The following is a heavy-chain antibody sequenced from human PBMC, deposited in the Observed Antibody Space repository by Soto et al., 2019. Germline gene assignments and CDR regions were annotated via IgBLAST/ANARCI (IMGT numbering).Heavy chain of an antibody. CDR3: AKEPSPQTIPAVTPGWLHP. CDR1: GDSIRDGGYY. V-gene: IGHV4-31*03. CDR2: IYFTGKA. D-gene: IGHD3-3*01. J-gene: IGHJ5*02. Sequence: SDTLSLTCTVSGDSIRDGGYYWAWIRQRPGQGLEWMGYIYFTGKANYNPSLENRLTMSVDMSRRQLYLRLTSVTAADTAVYFCAKEPSPQTIPAVTPGWLHPSGPGIALTVSS.